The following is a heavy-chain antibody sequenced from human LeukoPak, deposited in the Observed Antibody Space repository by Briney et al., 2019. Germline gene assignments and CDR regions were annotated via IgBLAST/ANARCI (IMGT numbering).Heavy chain of an antibody. CDR3: ATYCSGGSCPSYYFDY. Sequence: SETLSLTCTVSGGFISSGGYYWSWIRQHPGKGLEWIGYIYYSGSTYYNPSLKSRVTISVDTSKNQFSLKLSSVTAADTAVYYCATYCSGGSCPSYYFDYWGQGTLVTVSS. V-gene: IGHV4-31*03. CDR2: IYYSGST. CDR1: GGFISSGGYY. D-gene: IGHD2-15*01. J-gene: IGHJ4*02.